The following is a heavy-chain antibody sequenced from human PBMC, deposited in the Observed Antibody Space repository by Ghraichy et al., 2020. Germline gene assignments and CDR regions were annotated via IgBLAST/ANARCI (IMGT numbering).Heavy chain of an antibody. J-gene: IGHJ6*03. Sequence: SQTLSLTCTVSGGSISSRSYYWGWIRQPPGKGLEWIGSIYYSGYTYYNSSLKSRVTMSVDTSKNQFSLTLSSVTAADTAVYYCASLTKTTVTTYYYYYYMDVWGKGTTVTVSS. CDR1: GGSISSRSYY. D-gene: IGHD4-17*01. V-gene: IGHV4-39*01. CDR3: ASLTKTTVTTYYYYYYMDV. CDR2: IYYSGYT.